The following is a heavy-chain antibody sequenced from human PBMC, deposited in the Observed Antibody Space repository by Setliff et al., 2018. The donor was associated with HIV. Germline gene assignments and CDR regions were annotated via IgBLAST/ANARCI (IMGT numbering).Heavy chain of an antibody. J-gene: IGHJ4*02. V-gene: IGHV4-61*02. D-gene: IGHD2-21*01. CDR3: ATYAGNGGGKGY. CDR1: GGSISSDTYH. Sequence: SETLSLTCTVSGGSISSDTYHYSWIRQPAGKGLEWIGRTYSSGSTKCNPSLKSRVTISVDTSKSQFSLTLSSVTTADTALYYCATYAGNGGGKGYWGQGTLVTVAS. CDR2: TYSSGST.